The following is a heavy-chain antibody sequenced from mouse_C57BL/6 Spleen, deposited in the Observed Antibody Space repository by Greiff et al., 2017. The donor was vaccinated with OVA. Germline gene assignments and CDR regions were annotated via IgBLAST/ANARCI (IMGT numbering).Heavy chain of an antibody. J-gene: IGHJ3*01. D-gene: IGHD3-2*02. Sequence: QVQLKESGAELVRPGASVTLSCKASGYTFTDYEMHWVKQTPVHGLEWIGAIDPETGGTAYNQKFKGKAILTADKSSSTAYMELRSLTSEDSAVYYCTDSSGYDWGQGTLVTVSA. CDR2: IDPETGGT. V-gene: IGHV1-15*01. CDR3: TDSSGYD. CDR1: GYTFTDYE.